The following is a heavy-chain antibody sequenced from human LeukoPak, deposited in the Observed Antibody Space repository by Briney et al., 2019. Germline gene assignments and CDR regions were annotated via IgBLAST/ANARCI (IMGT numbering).Heavy chain of an antibody. Sequence: PSETLSLTCAVYGGSFNDYYWSWIRQPPGKGLEWIGEISHSGSTIYNPSLKSRVTISVDTSKNQFSLKLSSVTAADTAVYYCAGGCSGGSCYYYGMDVWGQGTTVTVSS. D-gene: IGHD2-15*01. CDR3: AGGCSGGSCYYYGMDV. CDR2: ISHSGST. CDR1: GGSFNDYY. J-gene: IGHJ6*02. V-gene: IGHV4-34*01.